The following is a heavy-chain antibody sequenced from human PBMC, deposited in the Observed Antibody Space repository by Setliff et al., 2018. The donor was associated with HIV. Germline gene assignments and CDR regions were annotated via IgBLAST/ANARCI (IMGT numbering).Heavy chain of an antibody. V-gene: IGHV4-39*01. Sequence: TSETLSLTCSVSGGSISSRSPYYWGWIRQPPGKGLEWIGSIYPGNTYYNPSLKSRVTISIDTSKNQFSLRLTSVTAADTGVYYCARGDSSPWFDPWGQGTLVTVSS. J-gene: IGHJ5*02. CDR2: IYPGNT. D-gene: IGHD2-15*01. CDR1: GGSISSRSPYY. CDR3: ARGDSSPWFDP.